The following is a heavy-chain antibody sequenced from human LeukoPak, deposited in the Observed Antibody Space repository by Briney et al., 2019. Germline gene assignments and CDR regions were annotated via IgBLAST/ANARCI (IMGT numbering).Heavy chain of an antibody. J-gene: IGHJ4*02. D-gene: IGHD5-24*01. CDR3: ARVRRDGYNSPDY. CDR2: IYHSGST. Sequence: SETLSLTCAVSGGSISSGGYSWSWVRQPPGKGLEWIGYIYHSGSTYYNPSLKSRVTISVDRSKNQFSLKLSSVTAADTAVYYCARVRRDGYNSPDYWGQGTLVPVSS. CDR1: GGSISSGGYS. V-gene: IGHV4-30-2*01.